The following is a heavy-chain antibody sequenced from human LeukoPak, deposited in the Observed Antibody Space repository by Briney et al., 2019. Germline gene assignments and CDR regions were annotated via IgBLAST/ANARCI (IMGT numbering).Heavy chain of an antibody. CDR3: ARDRVSGGFDP. Sequence: GSVNVSCKASGYTFTSYGISWVRQAPGQGLEWMGWISAYNGNTNYAQKLQGRVTMTTDTSTSTAYMELRSLRSDDTAVYYCARDRVSGGFDPWGQGTLVTVSS. CDR2: ISAYNGNT. CDR1: GYTFTSYG. J-gene: IGHJ5*02. D-gene: IGHD6-6*01. V-gene: IGHV1-18*01.